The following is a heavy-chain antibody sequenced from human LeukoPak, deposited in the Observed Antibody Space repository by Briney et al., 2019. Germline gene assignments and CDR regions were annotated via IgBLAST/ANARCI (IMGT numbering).Heavy chain of an antibody. V-gene: IGHV4-34*01. Sequence: KSSETLSLTCAVYGGSFSGHYWSWIRQPSGKGLEWIGEINRSGSTNYNPSLKSRVTLLVDTSKNQFSLKLSSVTAADTAVYYCARFPRLADAFDIWGQGTMVTVSS. J-gene: IGHJ3*02. CDR3: ARFPRLADAFDI. CDR2: INRSGST. CDR1: GGSFSGHY.